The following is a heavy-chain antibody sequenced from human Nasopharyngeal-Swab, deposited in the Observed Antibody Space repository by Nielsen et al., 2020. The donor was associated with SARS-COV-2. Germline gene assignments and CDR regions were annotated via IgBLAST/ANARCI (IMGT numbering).Heavy chain of an antibody. CDR1: GGSFSAYF. Sequence: GSLRLSCGVYGGSFSAYFWSWIRQSPQKGLEWIGAINNSGDTNYNPSLKSRITMSVDTSKNQFSLKLNSLTAADTAVYSCARATMDVWGQGTTVTVSS. J-gene: IGHJ6*02. V-gene: IGHV4-34*01. CDR3: ARATMDV. CDR2: INNSGDT.